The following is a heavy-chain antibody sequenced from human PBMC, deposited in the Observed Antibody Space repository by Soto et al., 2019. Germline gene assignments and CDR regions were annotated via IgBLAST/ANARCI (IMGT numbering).Heavy chain of an antibody. J-gene: IGHJ4*02. CDR2: TSSDGGIK. Sequence: QVQLVESGGGVVQPGRSLGLSCAASGFTFSRYSMHWFRQAPGKGLEWVAVTSSDGGIKFYADSVKGRFTVSRDNSKNTLYLQMNSLRPEDTAVYYCAREVVLTEWYFDNWGQGILVTVSS. D-gene: IGHD2-21*01. CDR3: AREVVLTEWYFDN. V-gene: IGHV3-30-3*01. CDR1: GFTFSRYS.